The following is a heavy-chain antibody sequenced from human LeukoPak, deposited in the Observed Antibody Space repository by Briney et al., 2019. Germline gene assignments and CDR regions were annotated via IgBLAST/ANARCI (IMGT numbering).Heavy chain of an antibody. Sequence: SETLSLTCSVSDGSINSYYWNWIRQPPGKGLEWIGYIYDSGSKYYNPSLKSRVTISVDKSKNQFSLNLSSVTAADTAVYYCARGVPAAVTNYFDYWGQGTLVTVSS. D-gene: IGHD2-2*01. CDR2: IYDSGSK. J-gene: IGHJ4*02. V-gene: IGHV4-59*12. CDR1: DGSINSYY. CDR3: ARGVPAAVTNYFDY.